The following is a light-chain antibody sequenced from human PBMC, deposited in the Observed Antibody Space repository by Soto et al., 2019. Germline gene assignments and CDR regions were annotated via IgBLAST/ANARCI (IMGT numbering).Light chain of an antibody. CDR2: HAS. Sequence: ELLLTPSPATLSVSPGERATLSCRASQSVRSNLAWYQQTPGQAPRLLIYHASARATGIPARFSGSGSGTEFTLTISSLQSEDFAVYYCQQYNNWPLTFGQGTRLEIK. CDR1: QSVRSN. CDR3: QQYNNWPLT. J-gene: IGKJ5*01. V-gene: IGKV3-15*01.